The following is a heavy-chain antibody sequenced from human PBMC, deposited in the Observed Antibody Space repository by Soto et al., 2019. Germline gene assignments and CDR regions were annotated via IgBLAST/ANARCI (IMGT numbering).Heavy chain of an antibody. V-gene: IGHV1-18*01. Sequence: GASVKVSCTASGYTFTSYGSIWVRQAPGQGLEWMGWISAYNGNTNYASKLQGRVTMTTDTSTSTAYMDLGSLTPDDTAVYYCVMVDNYVTPTPQDVWGQGTTVTVSS. J-gene: IGHJ6*02. CDR2: ISAYNGNT. CDR3: VMVDNYVTPTPQDV. D-gene: IGHD3-16*01. CDR1: GYTFTSYG.